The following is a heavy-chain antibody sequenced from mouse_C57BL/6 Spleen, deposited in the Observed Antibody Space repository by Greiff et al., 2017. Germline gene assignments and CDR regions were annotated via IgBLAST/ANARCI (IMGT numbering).Heavy chain of an antibody. D-gene: IGHD2-4*01. V-gene: IGHV7-3*01. Sequence: DVQLVESGAGLVQPGGSLSLSCAASGFTFTDYYMSWVRQPPGKALEWLGFIRNKANGYTTEYSASVKGRFTISRDNSQSILYLQMNALRAEDSATYYCARCDYEVLDCWGQGTTLTVSS. CDR1: GFTFTDYY. J-gene: IGHJ2*01. CDR3: ARCDYEVLDC. CDR2: IRNKANGYTT.